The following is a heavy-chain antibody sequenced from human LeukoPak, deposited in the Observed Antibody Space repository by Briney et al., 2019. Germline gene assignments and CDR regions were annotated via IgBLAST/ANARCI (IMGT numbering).Heavy chain of an antibody. J-gene: IGHJ6*03. Sequence: PSETLSLTCAVSGGSISSSIYYWGWIRQAPGKGLEWIGSIYYSGSTYYNPSLKSRVTISVDPSKNQFSLRLSSVTAADTAVYYCARRPLYGDYALNYYYYMDVWGKGTTVTISS. CDR2: IYYSGST. CDR3: ARRPLYGDYALNYYYYMDV. CDR1: GGSISSSIYY. V-gene: IGHV4-39*07. D-gene: IGHD4-17*01.